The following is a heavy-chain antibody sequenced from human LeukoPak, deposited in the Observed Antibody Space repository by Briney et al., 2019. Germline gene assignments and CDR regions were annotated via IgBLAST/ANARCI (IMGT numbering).Heavy chain of an antibody. CDR2: INPNSGGT. J-gene: IGHJ4*02. CDR1: GYTFTGYY. Sequence: ASVKVSCKASGYTFTGYYMHWVRQAPGQGLEWMGWINPNSGGTNYAQKFQGRVTMTRDTSISTAYMELSRLRSDDTAVYYCARVPTIAVAGIPYFDYWGRGTLVTVSS. CDR3: ARVPTIAVAGIPYFDY. D-gene: IGHD6-19*01. V-gene: IGHV1-2*02.